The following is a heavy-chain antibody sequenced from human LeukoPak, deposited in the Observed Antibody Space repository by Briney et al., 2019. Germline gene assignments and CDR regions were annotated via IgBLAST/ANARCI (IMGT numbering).Heavy chain of an antibody. V-gene: IGHV3-21*01. CDR3: ARAHSSGWYWFDP. CDR1: GFTFSIYS. CDR2: ISSSSSYI. J-gene: IGHJ5*02. Sequence: PGGSLRLSCAASGFTFSIYSMNWVRQAPGKGLEWVSSISSSSSYIYYADSVKGRFTISRDNAKNSLYLQMNSLRAEDTAVYYCARAHSSGWYWFDPWGQGTLVTVSS. D-gene: IGHD6-19*01.